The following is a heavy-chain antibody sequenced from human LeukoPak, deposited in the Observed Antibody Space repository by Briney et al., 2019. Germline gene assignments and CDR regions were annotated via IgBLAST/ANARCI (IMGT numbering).Heavy chain of an antibody. CDR3: ARAPENSPESSSYDF. D-gene: IGHD6-13*01. V-gene: IGHV1-8*01. J-gene: IGHJ4*02. CDR1: GYTFTSYD. CDR2: VNPNSGNT. Sequence: GASVKVSCKASGYTFTSYDINWVRQATGQGLEWMGWVNPNSGNTGYAQKFQGRVTMTRSTSINTAYMELSSLRSEDTAVYYCARAPENSPESSSYDFWGQGTLVTVSS.